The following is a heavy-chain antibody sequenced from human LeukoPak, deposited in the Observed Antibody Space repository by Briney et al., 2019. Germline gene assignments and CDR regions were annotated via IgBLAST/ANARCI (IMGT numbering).Heavy chain of an antibody. CDR3: RVDDFDY. CDR2: IKSKTDGGTT. CDR1: GFTFSNAW. V-gene: IGHV3-15*01. Sequence: GESLKISCAASGFTFSNAWIRWVRQAPGKGLEWVGRIKSKTDGGTTDYAAPVKGRFIISRDDSKNTLYLQMNSLKTEDTAVYYCRVDDFDYWGQGTLVTVSS. D-gene: IGHD2-15*01. J-gene: IGHJ4*02.